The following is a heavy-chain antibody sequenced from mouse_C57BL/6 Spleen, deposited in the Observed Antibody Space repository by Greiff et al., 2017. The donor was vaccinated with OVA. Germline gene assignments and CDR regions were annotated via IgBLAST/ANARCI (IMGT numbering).Heavy chain of an antibody. V-gene: IGHV3-6*01. CDR2: ISYDGSN. CDR3: AGDDSAWFAY. CDR1: GYSITSGYY. Sequence: VQLKESGPGLVKPSQSLSLTCSVTGYSITSGYYWNWIRQPPGNKLEWMGYISYDGSNNYNPSLKNRISITRDTSKNQFFLKLNAVTTEDTATYNCAGDDSAWFAYWGQGTLVTVSA. J-gene: IGHJ3*01.